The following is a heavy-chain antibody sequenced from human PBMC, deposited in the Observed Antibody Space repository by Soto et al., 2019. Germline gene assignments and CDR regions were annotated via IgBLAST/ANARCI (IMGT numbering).Heavy chain of an antibody. V-gene: IGHV1-46*01. Sequence: QVQLVQSGAEVKKPGASVKVSCKASGYTFSSYYLHWVRQAPGQGLEWMGMINPSDGATAYAQTFQGKIAMTRYTSKSTVYMEVSSLRSEDTAVYHCARGDPDYNGSGRERTPFDYWGQGTLVTVSS. CDR3: ARGDPDYNGSGRERTPFDY. CDR2: INPSDGAT. J-gene: IGHJ4*02. CDR1: GYTFSSYY. D-gene: IGHD3-10*01.